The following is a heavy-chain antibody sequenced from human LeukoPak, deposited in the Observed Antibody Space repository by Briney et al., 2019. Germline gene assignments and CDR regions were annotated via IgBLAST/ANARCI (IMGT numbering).Heavy chain of an antibody. D-gene: IGHD6-13*01. CDR3: ASGRGRQQQVHPPADY. V-gene: IGHV1-8*01. J-gene: IGHJ4*02. Sequence: ASVKVSCKASGYTFTSNDINWVRQAAGQGLEWMGWMNPHSGNAGYAQKFQGRVTMTRDTSISTVYMELSSLTSDDTAVYYCASGRGRQQQVHPPADYWGQGTLVTVSS. CDR2: MNPHSGNA. CDR1: GYTFTSND.